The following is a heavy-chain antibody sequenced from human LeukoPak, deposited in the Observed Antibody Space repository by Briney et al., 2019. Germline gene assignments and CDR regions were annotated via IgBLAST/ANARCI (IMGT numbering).Heavy chain of an antibody. V-gene: IGHV3-7*01. CDR3: AREYTTVTNWFDP. Sequence: GGSLRLSCAASGFTFSSYWMSWARQAPGKGLEWVANIKQDGSEKYYVDSVKGRFTISRDNAKNSLYLQMNSLRAEDTAVYYCAREYTTVTNWFDPWGQGTLVTVSS. D-gene: IGHD4-11*01. CDR1: GFTFSSYW. CDR2: IKQDGSEK. J-gene: IGHJ5*02.